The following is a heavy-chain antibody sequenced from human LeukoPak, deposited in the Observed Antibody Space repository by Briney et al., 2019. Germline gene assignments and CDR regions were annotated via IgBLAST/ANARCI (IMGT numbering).Heavy chain of an antibody. V-gene: IGHV1-2*02. CDR3: VRSGYNWGFDY. CDR2: ISPNSGDT. D-gene: IGHD1-1*01. Sequence: GASVTVSCKASGYTFTDYHMHGVRQARGQGGESMGWISPNSGDTGFAQKFQGRVTMTRDTSISTAYLELSRLRSDDTAVYYCVRSGYNWGFDYWGQGTLVTVSS. J-gene: IGHJ4*02. CDR1: GYTFTDYH.